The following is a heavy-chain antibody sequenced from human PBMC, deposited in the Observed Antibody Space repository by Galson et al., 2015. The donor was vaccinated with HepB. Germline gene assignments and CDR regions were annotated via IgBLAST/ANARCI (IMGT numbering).Heavy chain of an antibody. J-gene: IGHJ6*02. V-gene: IGHV1-18*01. D-gene: IGHD1-14*01. CDR2: ISAYNGNT. Sequence: SVKVSCKASGYTFTSYGISWVRQAPGQGLERMGWISAYNGNTNYAQKLQGRVTMTTDTSTSTAYMELRSLRSDDTAVYYCARDSRYGPTPYGMDVWGQGTTVTVSS. CDR1: GYTFTSYG. CDR3: ARDSRYGPTPYGMDV.